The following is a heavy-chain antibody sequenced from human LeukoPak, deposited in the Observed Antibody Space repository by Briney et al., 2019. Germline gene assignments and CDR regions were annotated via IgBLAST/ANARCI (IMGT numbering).Heavy chain of an antibody. CDR2: INPSGGST. V-gene: IGHV1-46*01. CDR3: ARVTGYCSSTSCWRGIDY. Sequence: GESLKISCKGSGYSFTSYWIGWVRQAPGQELEWMGIINPSGGSTSYAQKFQGRVTMTRDTSTSTVYMELSSLRSEDTAVYYCARVTGYCSSTSCWRGIDYWGQGTLVTVSS. CDR1: GYSFTSYW. D-gene: IGHD2-2*01. J-gene: IGHJ4*02.